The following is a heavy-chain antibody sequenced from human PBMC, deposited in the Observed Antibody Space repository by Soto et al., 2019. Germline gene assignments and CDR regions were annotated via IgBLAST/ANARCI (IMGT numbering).Heavy chain of an antibody. D-gene: IGHD1-26*01. CDR2: IKSDGSST. Sequence: GSLRLSCAASGFTLSSYWMHWVRQAPGKGLVWVSNIKSDGSSTNYADSVKGRFTISRDNAKNTLYLQMNSLRVEDTAVYYCARLAIVGATTSWGQGTLVTVSS. CDR1: GFTLSSYW. CDR3: ARLAIVGATTS. V-gene: IGHV3-74*01. J-gene: IGHJ5*02.